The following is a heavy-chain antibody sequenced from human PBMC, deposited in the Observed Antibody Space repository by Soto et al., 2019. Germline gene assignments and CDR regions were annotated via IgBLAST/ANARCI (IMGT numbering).Heavy chain of an antibody. V-gene: IGHV3-23*01. CDR1: GFTFSSYA. J-gene: IGHJ6*02. Sequence: PGGSLILSCAASGFTFSSYAMSWVRQAPGKGLEWVSAISGSGGSTYYADSVKGRFTISRDNSKNTLYLQMNSLRAEDTAVYYCAKAHTLSRYYGMDVWGQGTTVTVSS. CDR3: AKAHTLSRYYGMDV. CDR2: ISGSGGST.